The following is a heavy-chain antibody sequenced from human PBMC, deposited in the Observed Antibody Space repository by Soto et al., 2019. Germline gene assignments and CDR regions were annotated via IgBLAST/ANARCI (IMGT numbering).Heavy chain of an antibody. V-gene: IGHV1-69*01. Sequence: QVQLVQSGAEVKKPGSSVKVSCKASGGTFSSYAISWVRQAPGQGLEWMGGIIPIFGTANYAQKFQGRVTITADESTSTAYMELSSLRSEDTAVYYYARGVVPAAQNAVVNYYYYYYGMDVWGQGTTVTVSS. J-gene: IGHJ6*02. D-gene: IGHD2-2*01. CDR2: IIPIFGTA. CDR1: GGTFSSYA. CDR3: ARGVVPAAQNAVVNYYYYYYGMDV.